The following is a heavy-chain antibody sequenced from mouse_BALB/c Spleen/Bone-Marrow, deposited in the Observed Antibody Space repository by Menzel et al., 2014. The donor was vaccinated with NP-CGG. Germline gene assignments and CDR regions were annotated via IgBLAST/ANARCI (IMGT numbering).Heavy chain of an antibody. V-gene: IGHV1-31*01. CDR1: GYSFTGYC. CDR3: ESRGEYFDV. CDR2: IYPYNGVS. Sequence: VQLQQSGPELVKPGASVKISCKASGYSFTGYCMHWVKQSHGNSLDWIGYIYPYNGVSSYNQKFKGKATLTVDKSSSIAYMELRSLTSDDSAVYYCESRGEYFDVWGAGTTVTVSS. J-gene: IGHJ1*01.